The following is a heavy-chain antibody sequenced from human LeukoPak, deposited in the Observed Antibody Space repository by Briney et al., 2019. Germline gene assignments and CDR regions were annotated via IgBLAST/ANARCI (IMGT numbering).Heavy chain of an antibody. CDR3: VKDRSYYSSGLSY. V-gene: IGHV3-64D*06. D-gene: IGHD6-19*01. Sequence: HAGGSLRLSCSASGFTFSSYAMHWVRQAPGKGLEYVSAISSNGGSTYYADSVKGRFTISRDNSKNTLYLQMSSLRAEDTAVYYCVKDRSYYSSGLSYWGQETLVTVSS. CDR2: ISSNGGST. J-gene: IGHJ4*02. CDR1: GFTFSSYA.